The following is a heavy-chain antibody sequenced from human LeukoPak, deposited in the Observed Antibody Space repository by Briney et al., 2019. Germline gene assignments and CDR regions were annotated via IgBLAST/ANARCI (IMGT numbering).Heavy chain of an antibody. Sequence: PSETLSLTCTVSGYSISSGYHWGWIRQPPGKGLEWIGNIYRSGSTYYNPSLRSRVTISVDTSKNQFSLKLSSVTAADTAVYYCARPFPPAALTYYYMDAWGKGTTVTVSS. CDR1: GYSISSGYH. J-gene: IGHJ6*03. CDR3: ARPFPPAALTYYYMDA. D-gene: IGHD2-2*01. CDR2: IYRSGST. V-gene: IGHV4-38-2*02.